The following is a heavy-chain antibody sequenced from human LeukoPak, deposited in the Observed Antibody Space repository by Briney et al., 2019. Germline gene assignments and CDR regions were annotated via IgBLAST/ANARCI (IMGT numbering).Heavy chain of an antibody. J-gene: IGHJ6*03. CDR1: GGSISSSNW. Sequence: TSETLSLTCAVSGGSISSSNWWSWVRQPPGKGLEWIGEIYHSGSTNYNPSLKSRVTISVDKSKNQFSLKLSSVTAADTAVYYCARNGLRGWEVDYYYYYYMDVWGKGTTVTVSS. D-gene: IGHD1-26*01. CDR2: IYHSGST. CDR3: ARNGLRGWEVDYYYYYYMDV. V-gene: IGHV4-4*02.